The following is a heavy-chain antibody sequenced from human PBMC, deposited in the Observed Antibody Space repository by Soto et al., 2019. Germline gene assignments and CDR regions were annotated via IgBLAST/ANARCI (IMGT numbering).Heavy chain of an antibody. CDR3: ARDSGAKLSSS. CDR1: GGTFSSYR. CDR2: IVPIYRTA. D-gene: IGHD6-13*01. V-gene: IGHV1-69*13. J-gene: IGHJ4*02. Sequence: ASVKVSCKASGGTFSSYRINWVRQAPGQGLEWVGGIVPIYRTADYAQKFQGRVTITADESARTAYMELRSLKSQDTAVYYCARDSGAKLSSSWGQGTLVTVSS.